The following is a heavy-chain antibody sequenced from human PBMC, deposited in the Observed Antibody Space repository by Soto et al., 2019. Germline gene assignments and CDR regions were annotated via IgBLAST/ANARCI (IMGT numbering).Heavy chain of an antibody. J-gene: IGHJ6*02. CDR1: GFTFSSYW. V-gene: IGHV3-7*03. Sequence: GGSLRLSCAASGFTFSSYWMSWVRQAPGKGLEGVANIKQEGSEKYYVDSVKGRFTISRDNAKNSLYLQMNSLRAEDTAVYYCARDMEGGGYDFWSGYRYYYYYGIDVWGQGTTVTVSS. CDR3: ARDMEGGGYDFWSGYRYYYYYGIDV. CDR2: IKQEGSEK. D-gene: IGHD3-3*01.